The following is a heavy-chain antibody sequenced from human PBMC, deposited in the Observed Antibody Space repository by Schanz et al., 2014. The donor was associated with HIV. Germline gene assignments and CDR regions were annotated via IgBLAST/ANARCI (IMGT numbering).Heavy chain of an antibody. CDR2: IWYDGSNK. D-gene: IGHD1-1*01. CDR1: GFTFSSYG. CDR3: ARVKDTNDPYYFDY. V-gene: IGHV3-33*01. Sequence: QVQLVESGGGVVQPGRSLRLSCAASGFTFSSYGMHWVRQAPGKGLEWVAVIWYDGSNKYYADSVKGRFTISRDNSKNTLYLQMNSLRAEDTAVYYCARVKDTNDPYYFDYWGQGTLVTVSS. J-gene: IGHJ4*02.